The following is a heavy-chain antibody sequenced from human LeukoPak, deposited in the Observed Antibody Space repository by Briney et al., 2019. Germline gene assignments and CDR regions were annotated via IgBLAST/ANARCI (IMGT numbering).Heavy chain of an antibody. J-gene: IGHJ3*02. V-gene: IGHV3-48*02. CDR2: ISSTSSTI. CDR1: GFXFRSYS. Sequence: PGGSLRLSCAASGFXFRSYSIHWVRQAPGKGLEWVSYISSTSSTIYYADSVEGRFTISRDNAKNSLYLQMNSLRDEDTAVYYCARAAPYYYDSSGYSAFDSWGQGTMVTVSA. CDR3: ARAAPYYYDSSGYSAFDS. D-gene: IGHD3-22*01.